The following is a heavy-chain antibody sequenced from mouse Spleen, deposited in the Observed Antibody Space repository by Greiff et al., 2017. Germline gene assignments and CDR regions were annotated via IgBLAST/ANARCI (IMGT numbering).Heavy chain of an antibody. D-gene: IGHD1-1*02. CDR1: GYSITSGYY. CDR2: ISYDGSN. J-gene: IGHJ4*01. Sequence: EVQLQQSGPGLVKPSQSLSLTCSVTGYSITSGYYWNWIRQFPGNKLEWMGYISYDGSNNYNPSLKNRISITRDTSKNQFFLKLNSVTTEDTATYYCASDGSYPYAMDYWGQGTSVTVSS. V-gene: IGHV3-6*01. CDR3: ASDGSYPYAMDY.